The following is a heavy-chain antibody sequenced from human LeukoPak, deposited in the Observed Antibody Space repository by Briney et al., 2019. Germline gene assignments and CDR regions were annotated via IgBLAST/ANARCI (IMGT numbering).Heavy chain of an antibody. CDR1: GFTFSSYW. J-gene: IGHJ4*02. V-gene: IGHV3-7*01. Sequence: PGGSLRLSCAASGFTFSSYWMSCVRQAPGKGLEWVANIKQDGSEKYYVDSVKGRFTISRDNAKNSLYLQMNSLRAEDTAVYYCARIRRGWSQNWDYWGQGTLVTVSS. D-gene: IGHD6-19*01. CDR3: ARIRRGWSQNWDY. CDR2: IKQDGSEK.